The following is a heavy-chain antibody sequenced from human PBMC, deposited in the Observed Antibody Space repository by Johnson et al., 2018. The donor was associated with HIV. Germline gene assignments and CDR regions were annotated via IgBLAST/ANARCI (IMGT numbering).Heavy chain of an antibody. D-gene: IGHD6-6*01. V-gene: IGHV3-11*04. CDR3: ARFEYSSSSDPVEDEVNAFDI. CDR2: ISSSATTI. J-gene: IGHJ3*02. CDR1: GFTFSDYS. Sequence: VQLVESGGGLVKPGGSLRLSCAASGFTFSDYSMSWIRQAPGKGLEWVSYISSSATTIHYADSVKGRITISRDNSNNTLYLQMNSLRVEDTAVYYCARFEYSSSSDPVEDEVNAFDIWGQGTMVTVSS.